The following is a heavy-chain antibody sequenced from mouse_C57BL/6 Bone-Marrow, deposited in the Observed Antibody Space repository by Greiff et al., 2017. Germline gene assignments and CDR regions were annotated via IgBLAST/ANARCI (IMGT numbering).Heavy chain of an antibody. CDR3: TRDSSGFAY. Sequence: EVKLMESGEGLVKPGGSLKLSCAASGFTFSSYAMSWVRQTPEKRLEWVAYFSRGGDYIYYADTVKGRFTFSRDNARNTLYLQMSSLKSEDTAMYYCTRDSSGFAYWGQGTLVTVSA. CDR2: FSRGGDYI. V-gene: IGHV5-9-1*02. CDR1: GFTFSSYA. D-gene: IGHD3-2*02. J-gene: IGHJ3*01.